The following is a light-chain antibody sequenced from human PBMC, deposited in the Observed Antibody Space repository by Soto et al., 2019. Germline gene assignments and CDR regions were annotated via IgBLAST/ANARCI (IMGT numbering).Light chain of an antibody. Sequence: DIVLTQSPGTLSLSPGERATLSCRASQSVSDNHLAWYQQKPGQAPRLLICRASRRATDIPDRFSGSGSGTEFSLTISRLEPEDFAVYYCQQYGSSPRFTFGPGTKVDIK. CDR2: RAS. J-gene: IGKJ3*01. V-gene: IGKV3-20*01. CDR1: QSVSDNH. CDR3: QQYGSSPRFT.